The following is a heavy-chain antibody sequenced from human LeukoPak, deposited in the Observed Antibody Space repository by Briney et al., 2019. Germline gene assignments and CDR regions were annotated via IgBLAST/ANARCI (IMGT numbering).Heavy chain of an antibody. CDR2: INPNSGNT. Sequence: ASVKVSCKASGYTFTSYDINWVRQATGQGLEWMGWINPNSGNTGYAQKFQGRVIITRNTPLSTAYMELSSLRYEDTAVYYCARDYYGSKSSSFDPWGQGTLVTVSS. D-gene: IGHD3-10*01. CDR3: ARDYYGSKSSSFDP. J-gene: IGHJ5*02. CDR1: GYTFTSYD. V-gene: IGHV1-8*01.